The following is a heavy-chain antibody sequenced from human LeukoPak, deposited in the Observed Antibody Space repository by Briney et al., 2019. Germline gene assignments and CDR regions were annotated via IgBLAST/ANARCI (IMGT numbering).Heavy chain of an antibody. CDR2: ISSSSSSYI. J-gene: IGHJ4*02. V-gene: IGHV3-21*01. Sequence: GGSLRLSCAASGFTFSSYSMNWVRQAPGKGLEWVSSISSSSSSYIYYADSVKGRFTISRDNAKNSLYLQMNSLRTEDTAVYHCARAGSHRNSGYDYWGQGTLVTVSS. D-gene: IGHD5-12*01. CDR3: ARAGSHRNSGYDY. CDR1: GFTFSSYS.